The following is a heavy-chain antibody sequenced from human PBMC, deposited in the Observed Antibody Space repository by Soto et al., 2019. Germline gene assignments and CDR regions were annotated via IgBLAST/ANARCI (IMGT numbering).Heavy chain of an antibody. J-gene: IGHJ6*03. CDR3: ARDRESGSTLYYYYYYYMDV. CDR1: GYTFTSYG. D-gene: IGHD2-2*01. CDR2: ISAYNGNT. Sequence: ASVKVSCKASGYTFTSYGISWVRQAPGQGLEWMGWISAYNGNTNYAQKFQGRVTMTTDTSTSTAYMELGSLKSDETAVYYCARDRESGSTLYYYYYYYMDVWGKGTTVTVSS. V-gene: IGHV1-18*01.